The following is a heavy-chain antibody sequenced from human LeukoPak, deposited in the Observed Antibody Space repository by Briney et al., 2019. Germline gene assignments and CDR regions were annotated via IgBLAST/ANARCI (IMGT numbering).Heavy chain of an antibody. CDR2: ISAYNGHT. D-gene: IGHD3-22*01. V-gene: IGHV1-18*04. Sequence: GASVKVSCKASGYTFTGYYIHWVRQAPGQGLEWMGWISAYNGHTNYAQNLQGRVTMTTDTSTSTAYMELRSLRSDDTAVYFCARDSSGFPRDASDYWGQGTLVTVSS. CDR1: GYTFTGYY. CDR3: ARDSSGFPRDASDY. J-gene: IGHJ4*02.